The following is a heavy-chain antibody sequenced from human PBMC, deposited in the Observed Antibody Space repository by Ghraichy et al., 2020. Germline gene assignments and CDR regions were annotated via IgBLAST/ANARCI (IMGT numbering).Heavy chain of an antibody. CDR1: GFTFSNYA. J-gene: IGHJ4*02. CDR3: AKDREYGSSSGPYYFDY. CDR2: ISGSGGST. D-gene: IGHD6-6*01. Sequence: LSLTCAASGFTFSNYAMTWVRQAPGKGLEWVSTISGSGGSTYYADSVKGRFTISRDNSKNTLYLQMNSLRAEDAAVYYCAKDREYGSSSGPYYFDYWGQGTLVTVSS. V-gene: IGHV3-23*01.